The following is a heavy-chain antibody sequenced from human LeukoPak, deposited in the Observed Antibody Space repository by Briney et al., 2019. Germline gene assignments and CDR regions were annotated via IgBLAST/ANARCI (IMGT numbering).Heavy chain of an antibody. Sequence: GRSLRLSCAASGFTFSSYVMHWVRQAPGKGLEWVAIISYDGSNEYYADSVKGRFTISRDNSKNTLYLQMNSLRAADTAVYYCARDHTDTVTTYYFDYWGQGTLVTVSS. V-gene: IGHV3-30*04. CDR3: ARDHTDTVTTYYFDY. CDR2: ISYDGSNE. D-gene: IGHD4-17*01. J-gene: IGHJ4*02. CDR1: GFTFSSYV.